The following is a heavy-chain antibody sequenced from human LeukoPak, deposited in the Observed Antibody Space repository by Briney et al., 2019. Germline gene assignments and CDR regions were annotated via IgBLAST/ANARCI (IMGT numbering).Heavy chain of an antibody. J-gene: IGHJ4*02. CDR3: ARGWELQLSRTYFDY. D-gene: IGHD1-26*01. V-gene: IGHV1-2*02. CDR1: GYNFKDYH. CDR2: ISPNTGGT. Sequence: CXXSGYNFKDYHXHWVRQAPGQGXXWMXFISPNTGGTNYALQFRGRVTVTGDTSINTAFLEINDLKSDDTAVYYCARGWELQLSRTYFDYWGQGTLVTVSS.